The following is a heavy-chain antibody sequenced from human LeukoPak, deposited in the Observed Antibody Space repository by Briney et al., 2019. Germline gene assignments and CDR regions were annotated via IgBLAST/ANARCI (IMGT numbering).Heavy chain of an antibody. Sequence: GGSLRLSCAASGFAFSSYAMSWVLQSPGKGLEWVSVTSGSGGNPYYADSVKGRFTISRDNSKNKVYLHMNSLRAEDTALYYCGKETGIILVRGAVDYWGQGTLVTVSS. J-gene: IGHJ4*02. CDR2: TSGSGGNP. D-gene: IGHD3-10*01. CDR3: GKETGIILVRGAVDY. CDR1: GFAFSSYA. V-gene: IGHV3-23*01.